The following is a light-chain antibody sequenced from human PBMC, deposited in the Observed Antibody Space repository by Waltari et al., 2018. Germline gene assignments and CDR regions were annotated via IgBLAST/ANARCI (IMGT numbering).Light chain of an antibody. CDR1: QSLSST. J-gene: IGKJ1*01. V-gene: IGKV3-15*01. Sequence: EIVMTQSPATLSVSPGERATLSCRASQSLSSTLAWYQQQPGQAPRLLIYGASTRATGIPARFSGSGSGTEFTLTISSLQSGDFAVYYCQQYNNWPRTFGQGTKVEVK. CDR3: QQYNNWPRT. CDR2: GAS.